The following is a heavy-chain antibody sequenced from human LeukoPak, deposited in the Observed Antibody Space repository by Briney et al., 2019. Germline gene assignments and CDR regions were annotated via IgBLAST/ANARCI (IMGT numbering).Heavy chain of an antibody. D-gene: IGHD3-22*01. CDR3: ARKVVVVE. Sequence: GSLRLSCAASGFTFSSYWMHWVRQAPGKGLEWVSGISWNSGSIGYADSVKGRFTISRDNAKNSLYLQMNSLRAEDTAVYYCARKVVVVEWGQGTLVTVSS. V-gene: IGHV3-74*01. CDR2: ISWNSGSI. J-gene: IGHJ4*02. CDR1: GFTFSSYW.